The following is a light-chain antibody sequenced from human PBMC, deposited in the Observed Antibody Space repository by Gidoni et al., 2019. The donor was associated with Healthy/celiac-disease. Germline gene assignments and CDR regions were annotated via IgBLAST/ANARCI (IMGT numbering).Light chain of an antibody. CDR1: QSISSY. J-gene: IGKJ2*01. CDR3: QQSYSTPPYT. V-gene: IGKV1-39*01. CDR2: AAS. Sequence: DIQITQSPSSLSASVGDRVTITCRASQSISSYLNWYQQKPGKAPKLLIYAASSLQSGVPSRFSGSGSGTDFTLTISSLQPEDFATYYCQQSYSTPPYTFGQXTKLEIK.